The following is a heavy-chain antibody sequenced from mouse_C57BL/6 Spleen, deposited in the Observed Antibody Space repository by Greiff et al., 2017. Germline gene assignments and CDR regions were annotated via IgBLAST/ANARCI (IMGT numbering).Heavy chain of an antibody. CDR1: GYTFTSYW. V-gene: IGHV1-50*01. CDR3: ARGLYDGHYFDY. J-gene: IGHJ2*01. CDR2: IDPSDSYT. D-gene: IGHD2-3*01. Sequence: QVQLKQPGAELVKPGASVKLSCKASGYTFTSYWMQWVKQRPGQGLEWIGEIDPSDSYTNYNQKFKGKATLTVDTSSSTAYMQLSSLTSEDSAVYYCARGLYDGHYFDYWGQGTTLTVSS.